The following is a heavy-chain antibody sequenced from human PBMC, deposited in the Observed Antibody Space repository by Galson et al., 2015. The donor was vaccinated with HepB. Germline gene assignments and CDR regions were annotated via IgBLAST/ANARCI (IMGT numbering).Heavy chain of an antibody. V-gene: IGHV1-69*06. J-gene: IGHJ4*02. CDR3: ASSSSSSSWDSDY. Sequence: SVKVSCKASGGTFSSYAISWVRQAPGQGLEWMGGIIPIFGAANYAQKFQGRVTITADKSTSTAYMELSSLRSEDTAVYYCASSSSSSSWDSDYWGQGTLVTVSS. CDR1: GGTFSSYA. CDR2: IIPIFGAA. D-gene: IGHD6-6*01.